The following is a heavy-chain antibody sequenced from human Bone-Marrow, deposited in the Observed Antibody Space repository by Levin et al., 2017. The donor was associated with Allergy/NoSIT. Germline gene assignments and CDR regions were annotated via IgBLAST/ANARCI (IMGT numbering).Heavy chain of an antibody. CDR3: TTDGSTMVLYYFDY. CDR2: IKSKTDGGTT. J-gene: IGHJ4*02. CDR1: GFTFSNAW. V-gene: IGHV3-15*01. Sequence: GESLKISCAASGFTFSNAWMSWVRQAPGKGLEWVGRIKSKTDGGTTDYAAPVKGRFTVSRDDSKNTLYLQMNSLKTEDTAVYYCTTDGSTMVLYYFDYWGQGALVAVSS. D-gene: IGHD5/OR15-5a*01.